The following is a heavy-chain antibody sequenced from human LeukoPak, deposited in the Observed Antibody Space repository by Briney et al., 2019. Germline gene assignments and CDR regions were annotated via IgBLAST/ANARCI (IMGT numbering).Heavy chain of an antibody. V-gene: IGHV1-18*01. CDR3: ARLYCSGGSCYGLDYYYYYMDV. CDR2: ISAYNGNT. D-gene: IGHD2-15*01. CDR1: GYTFNSFT. J-gene: IGHJ6*03. Sequence: ASVKVSCKASGYTFNSFTINWVRQAPGQGLEWMGWISAYNGNTNYAQKLQGRVTMTTDTSTSTAYMELRSLRSDDTAVYYCARLYCSGGSCYGLDYYYYYMDVWGKGTTVTVSS.